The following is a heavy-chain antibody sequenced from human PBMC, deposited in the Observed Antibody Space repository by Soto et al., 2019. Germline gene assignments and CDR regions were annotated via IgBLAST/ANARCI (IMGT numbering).Heavy chain of an antibody. V-gene: IGHV3-7*01. CDR3: VSTGWNTPDY. Sequence: EVQLVESGGGLVPPGGSLRLSCAVSGFTFNRHWMSWVRQTPGKGLEWVASIKEDGSEKSYVDSVTGRFTISRDNAKNVLLLQMNLPRVEDTAEYYCVSTGWNTPDYCGQGTLVTVTS. CDR2: IKEDGSEK. J-gene: IGHJ4*02. D-gene: IGHD1-1*01. CDR1: GFTFNRHW.